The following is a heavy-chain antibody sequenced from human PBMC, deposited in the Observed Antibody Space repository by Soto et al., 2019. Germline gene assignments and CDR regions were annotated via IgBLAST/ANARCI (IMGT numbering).Heavy chain of an antibody. Sequence: ASVKVSCKASGYTLTAYPIHWVRQAPGQRLEWMGWINVANGDTGYSQKFQGRVTVTRDTSASTVYMELSSLTSEDTAVYYCARKDCYGAGVYYFDLWGQGTLVTVSS. CDR3: ARKDCYGAGVYYFDL. CDR1: GYTLTAYP. D-gene: IGHD3-10*01. J-gene: IGHJ4*02. V-gene: IGHV1-3*01. CDR2: INVANGDT.